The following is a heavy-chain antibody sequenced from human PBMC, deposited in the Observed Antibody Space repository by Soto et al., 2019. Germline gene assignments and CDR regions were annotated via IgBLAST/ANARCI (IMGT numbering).Heavy chain of an antibody. CDR1: GGSIRSGGYY. Sequence: QVQLQESGPGLVKPSQTLSLTCTVSGGSIRSGGYYWTWIRQYPGKGLEWIGYIFYSGTTYYNPSLKRRVTISLGTSTNQFPLKLSSVTAADTAVYYCARQPTYDFWSPYYFDSWGQGSLVTVSS. D-gene: IGHD3-3*01. CDR3: ARQPTYDFWSPYYFDS. CDR2: IFYSGTT. J-gene: IGHJ4*02. V-gene: IGHV4-31*03.